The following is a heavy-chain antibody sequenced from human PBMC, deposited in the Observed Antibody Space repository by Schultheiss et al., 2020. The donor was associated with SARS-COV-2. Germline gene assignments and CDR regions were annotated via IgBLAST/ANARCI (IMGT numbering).Heavy chain of an antibody. CDR3: ATADVVPYYFEY. J-gene: IGHJ4*02. CDR1: GYTFTSYE. V-gene: IGHV1-8*01. CDR2: INPNSGGT. Sequence: ASVKVSCKASGYTFTSYEINWVRQATGQGLEWMGWINPNSGGTNYAQKFQGRVTMTEDTSTDTAYMELNSLRSEDTAVYYCATADVVPYYFEYWGQGTLVTVAS. D-gene: IGHD3-16*02.